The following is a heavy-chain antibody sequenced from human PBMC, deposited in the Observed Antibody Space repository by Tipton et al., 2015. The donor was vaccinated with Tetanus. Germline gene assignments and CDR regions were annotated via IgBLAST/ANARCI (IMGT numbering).Heavy chain of an antibody. Sequence: SLRLSCAASGFTFSSYAMHWVRQAPGKGLEWVAVISYDGSNKYYADSVKGRFTISRDNSKNTLYLQMNSLRAEDTAVYYCARDRSYYYDRNDAFDIWGQGTMVTVSS. V-gene: IGHV3-30-3*01. D-gene: IGHD3-22*01. CDR2: ISYDGSNK. CDR1: GFTFSSYA. J-gene: IGHJ3*02. CDR3: ARDRSYYYDRNDAFDI.